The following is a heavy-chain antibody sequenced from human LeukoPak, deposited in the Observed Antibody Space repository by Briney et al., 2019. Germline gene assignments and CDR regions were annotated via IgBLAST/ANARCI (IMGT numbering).Heavy chain of an antibody. D-gene: IGHD6-19*01. CDR3: ARDFGVAGTGY. CDR1: GFTFSSYA. Sequence: RGSLRLSCAASGFTFSSYAMSWVRQAPGKGLEWVSSISSSSSYIYYADSVKGRFTISRDNAKNSLYLQMNSLRAEDTAVYYCARDFGVAGTGYWGQGTLVTVSS. CDR2: ISSSSSYI. J-gene: IGHJ4*02. V-gene: IGHV3-21*01.